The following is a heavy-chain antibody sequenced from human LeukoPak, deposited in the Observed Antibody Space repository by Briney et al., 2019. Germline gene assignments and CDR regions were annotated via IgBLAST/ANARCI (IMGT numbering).Heavy chain of an antibody. J-gene: IGHJ4*02. CDR1: GFTFSTYA. Sequence: GGSLRLSCVGSGFTFSTYAMNWVRQAPGKGLDWVSGIIGSAARTYYADSVKGRFTISRDNAKNSLYLQMNSLRAEDTAVYYCARVDYASSFYWGQGTLVTVSS. CDR2: IIGSAART. CDR3: ARVDYASSFY. D-gene: IGHD4-17*01. V-gene: IGHV3-23*01.